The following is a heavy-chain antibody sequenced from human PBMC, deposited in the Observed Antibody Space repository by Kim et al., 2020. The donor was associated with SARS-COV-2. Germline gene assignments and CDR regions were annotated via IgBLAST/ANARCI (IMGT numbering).Heavy chain of an antibody. V-gene: IGHV3-74*01. J-gene: IGHJ3*01. D-gene: IGHD3-3*01. CDR1: GFTASSYW. CDR2: INGDGGHT. Sequence: GGSLRLSCVASGFTASSYWIHWVRQAPGEGLVWLSRINGDGGHTTCADSVKGRLIISRDNAKNTVYLQMNSLGAEDTAVYYCSRGLLYDCWSGLDACDVWGRGTMVPVPS. CDR3: SRGLLYDCWSGLDACDV.